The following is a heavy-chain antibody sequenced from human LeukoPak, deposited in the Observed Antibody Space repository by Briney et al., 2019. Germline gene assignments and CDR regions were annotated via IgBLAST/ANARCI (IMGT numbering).Heavy chain of an antibody. J-gene: IGHJ6*02. V-gene: IGHV1-69*13. CDR1: GGTFSSYA. CDR2: IIPIFGTA. D-gene: IGHD3-22*01. CDR3: ARVHDSSGYYYAHYGMDV. Sequence: SVKVSCKASGGTFSSYAISWVRQAPGRGLEWMGGIIPIFGTANYAQKFQGRVTITADESTSTAYMELSSLRSEDTAVYYCARVHDSSGYYYAHYGMDVWGQGTTVTVSS.